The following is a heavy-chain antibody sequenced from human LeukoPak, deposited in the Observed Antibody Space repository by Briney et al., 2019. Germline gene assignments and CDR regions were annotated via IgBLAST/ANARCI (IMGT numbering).Heavy chain of an antibody. D-gene: IGHD6-6*01. CDR3: ARVTRIAARHFDY. CDR1: GYTFTGYY. Sequence: ASVTVSCKASGYTFTGYYMHWVRQAPGQGLEWMGWINPNSGGTNYAQKFQGRVTMTRDTSISTAYMELSRLRSDDTAVYYCARVTRIAARHFDYWGQGTLVTVSS. V-gene: IGHV1-2*02. CDR2: INPNSGGT. J-gene: IGHJ4*02.